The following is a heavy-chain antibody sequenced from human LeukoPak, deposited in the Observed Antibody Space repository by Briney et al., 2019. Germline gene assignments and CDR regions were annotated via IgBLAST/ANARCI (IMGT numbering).Heavy chain of an antibody. D-gene: IGHD3-3*01. Sequence: PGGSLRLSCAASEFTVSSNYMAWVRHARGEGLEWVSIIYSAGYTYYADSVKGRFTISRDNSKNTLYLQMNSLRAEDTAVYYCAKDEDDFWSGYSSFDYWGQGTLVTVSS. CDR3: AKDEDDFWSGYSSFDY. J-gene: IGHJ4*02. CDR2: IYSAGYT. CDR1: EFTVSSNY. V-gene: IGHV3-66*01.